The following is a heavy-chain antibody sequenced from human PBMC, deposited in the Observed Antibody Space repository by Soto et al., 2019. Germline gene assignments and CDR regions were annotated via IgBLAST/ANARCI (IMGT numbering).Heavy chain of an antibody. CDR1: GFTFSSYS. J-gene: IGHJ6*02. D-gene: IGHD3-3*01. Sequence: PGGSLRLSCAASGFTFSSYSMNWVRQAPGKGLEWVSSISSSSSSYIYYADSVKGRFTISRDNAKNSLYLQMNSLRAEDTAVYYWARGNVLRFLEWFPTYGMDVWGQGTTVTVSS. CDR3: ARGNVLRFLEWFPTYGMDV. CDR2: ISSSSSSYI. V-gene: IGHV3-21*01.